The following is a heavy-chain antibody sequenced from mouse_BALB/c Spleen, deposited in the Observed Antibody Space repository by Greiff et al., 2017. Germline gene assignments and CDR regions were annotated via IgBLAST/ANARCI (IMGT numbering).Heavy chain of an antibody. CDR3: TKSVYGNYLFAY. V-gene: IGHV1-5*01. CDR2: IYPGNSDT. Sequence: VQLQQSGTVLARPGASVKMSCKASGYSFTSYWMHWVKQRPGQGLEWIGAIYPGNSDTSYNQKFKGKAKLTAVTSASTAYMELSSLTNEDSAVYYCTKSVYGNYLFAYWGQGTLVTVSA. J-gene: IGHJ3*01. CDR1: GYSFTSYW. D-gene: IGHD2-1*01.